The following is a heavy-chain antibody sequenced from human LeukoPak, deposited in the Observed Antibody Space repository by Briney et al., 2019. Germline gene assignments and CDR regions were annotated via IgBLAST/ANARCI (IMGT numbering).Heavy chain of an antibody. CDR3: AREQTYYYGSGSYSRYYYMDV. D-gene: IGHD3-10*01. CDR2: IGSSGSTI. Sequence: GGSLRLSCAASGFIFSDYYMTWIRQAPGKGLEWASYIGSSGSTIYYADSVKGRFTISRDNAKNSLYLQMNSLRAEDTAVYYCAREQTYYYGSGSYSRYYYMDVWGKGTTVTVSS. V-gene: IGHV3-11*04. J-gene: IGHJ6*03. CDR1: GFIFSDYY.